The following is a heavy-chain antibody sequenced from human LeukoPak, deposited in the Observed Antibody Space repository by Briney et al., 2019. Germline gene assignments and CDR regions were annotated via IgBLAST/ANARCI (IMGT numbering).Heavy chain of an antibody. CDR3: ASAMVRGVMVHAFDI. D-gene: IGHD3-10*01. CDR1: GGSISSGDYY. Sequence: SQTLSLTCTVSGGSISSGDYYWSWIRQPPGKGLEWIGYIYYGGSTYYNPSLKSRVTIPVDTPKNQFSLKLSSVTAADTAVYYCASAMVRGVMVHAFDIWGQGTMVTVSS. J-gene: IGHJ3*02. CDR2: IYYGGST. V-gene: IGHV4-30-4*01.